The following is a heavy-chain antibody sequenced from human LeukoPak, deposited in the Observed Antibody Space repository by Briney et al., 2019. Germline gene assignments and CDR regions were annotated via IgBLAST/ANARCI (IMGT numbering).Heavy chain of an antibody. CDR2: IKSKADGETT. Sequence: GGSLRLSCAASGFTFNNAWMNWVRQAPGKGLEWVGRIKSKADGETTDYAAPVEGRFIISRDGSKNTLYLQMNGLKIEDTAVYYCTTGHPLYGDWGQGTLVTVSS. D-gene: IGHD4-17*01. J-gene: IGHJ4*02. CDR1: GFTFNNAW. CDR3: TTGHPLYGD. V-gene: IGHV3-15*07.